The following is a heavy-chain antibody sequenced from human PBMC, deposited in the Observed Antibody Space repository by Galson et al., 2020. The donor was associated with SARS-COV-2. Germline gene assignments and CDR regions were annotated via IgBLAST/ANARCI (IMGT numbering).Heavy chain of an antibody. D-gene: IGHD4-4*01. CDR2: INPSGGRT. CDR1: GYTFTSYY. Sequence: ASVKVSCKASGYTFTSYYMHWVRQAPGQGLEWMGIINPSGGRTSYAQKFQGRVTMTRDTSTSTVYMELSSLRSEDTAVYYCARDPTVTTHLGDYLYYYYGMDVWGQGTTVTVSS. J-gene: IGHJ6*02. V-gene: IGHV1-46*01. CDR3: ARDPTVTTHLGDYLYYYYGMDV.